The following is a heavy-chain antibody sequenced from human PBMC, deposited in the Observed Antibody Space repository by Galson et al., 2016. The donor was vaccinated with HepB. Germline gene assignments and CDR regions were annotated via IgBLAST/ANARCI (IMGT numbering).Heavy chain of an antibody. CDR2: ISGNGGST. D-gene: IGHD6-19*01. V-gene: IGHV3-64D*06. CDR1: GFTFSFYA. J-gene: IGHJ4*02. Sequence: SLRLSCAASGFTFSFYAMHWVRQAPGKGLEYVSAISGNGGSTYYADSVKGRFTISRDNSKNTLYLQMSSLRTEDTAVYYGVKGGGYSSGWYKGAFDYRGQGTLVTVSS. CDR3: VKGGGYSSGWYKGAFDY.